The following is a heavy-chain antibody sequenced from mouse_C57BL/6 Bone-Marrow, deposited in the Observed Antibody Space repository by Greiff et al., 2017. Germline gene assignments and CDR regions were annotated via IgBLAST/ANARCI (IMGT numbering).Heavy chain of an antibody. V-gene: IGHV1-64*01. CDR2: IHPNIGST. J-gene: IGHJ3*01. Sequence: VQLQQPGAELVKPGASVKLSCKASGYTFTSSWMHWVKQRPGQGLEWIGMIHPNIGSTNYNEKFKSKDTLTVDKSSSTAYMQLSSLTSEDSAVYYWAGYSTFAYWGQGTLVTVSA. CDR3: AGYSTFAY. D-gene: IGHD2-5*01. CDR1: GYTFTSSW.